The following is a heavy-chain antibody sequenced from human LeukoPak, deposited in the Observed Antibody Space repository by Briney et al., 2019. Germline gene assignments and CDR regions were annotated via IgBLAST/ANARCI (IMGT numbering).Heavy chain of an antibody. CDR2: ISGSGGST. CDR3: AKLRGSYSFDY. CDR1: GFTFTSYA. J-gene: IGHJ4*02. D-gene: IGHD1-26*01. V-gene: IGHV3-23*01. Sequence: GGSLRLSCAASGFTFTSYAMTWARQAPGKGLEWVSRISGSGGSTYADSVKGRFTISRDNSKNTLDLEMNSLRAEDTAVYYCAKLRGSYSFDYWGQGTLVTVSS.